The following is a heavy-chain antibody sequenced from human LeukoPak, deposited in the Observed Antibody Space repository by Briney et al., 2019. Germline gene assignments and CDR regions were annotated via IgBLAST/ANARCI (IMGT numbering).Heavy chain of an antibody. CDR1: GFTFASYA. CDR2: IGSSGDNT. J-gene: IGHJ4*02. CDR3: VKGSAYFYGSGTHFDY. V-gene: IGHV3-64D*06. Sequence: GGSLRLSCSAFGFTFASYAMYWVRQAPGKGLEYVSAIGSSGDNTHYADSVKGRFTISRDNSKNTLYLQMSSLRAEDTAVYYCVKGSAYFYGSGTHFDYWGQGTLVTVSS. D-gene: IGHD3-10*01.